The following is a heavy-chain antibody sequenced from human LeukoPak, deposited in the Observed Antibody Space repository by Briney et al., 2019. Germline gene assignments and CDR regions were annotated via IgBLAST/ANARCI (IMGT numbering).Heavy chain of an antibody. CDR2: ISAYNGNT. D-gene: IGHD3-16*01. CDR1: GYTFTSYG. Sequence: ASVKVSCTASGYTFTSYGISWVRQAPGQGLEWMGWISAYNGNTNYAQRFQGRVTMTTDTSTSTAYMELRSLRSDDTAVYYCARVRDYGGIGEDYWGQGTLVTVSS. J-gene: IGHJ4*02. V-gene: IGHV1-18*01. CDR3: ARVRDYGGIGEDY.